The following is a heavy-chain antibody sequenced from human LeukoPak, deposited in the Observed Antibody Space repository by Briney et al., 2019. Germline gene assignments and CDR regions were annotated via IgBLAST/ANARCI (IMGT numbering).Heavy chain of an antibody. CDR3: ARDKLGHGDYASWFDP. CDR2: IYYSGST. J-gene: IGHJ5*02. V-gene: IGHV4-31*03. CDR1: GGSVSIGGYN. Sequence: SSETLSLTCTVSGGSVSIGGYNWSWIRQHPGTGLEWIGYIYYSGSTSYNPSLKSRVTISIDTSKNQFSLKLSSVTAADTATYYCARDKLGHGDYASWFDPWGQGTLVTVSS. D-gene: IGHD4-17*01.